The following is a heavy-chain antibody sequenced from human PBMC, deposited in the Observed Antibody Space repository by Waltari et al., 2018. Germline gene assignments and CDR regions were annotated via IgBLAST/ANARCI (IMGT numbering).Heavy chain of an antibody. V-gene: IGHV5-51*01. J-gene: IGHJ6*02. CDR1: GYSFTSYW. D-gene: IGHD3-10*01. CDR3: ARHFVTGSYGSGSYYNTNYGMDV. CDR2: IYPGDVDA. Sequence: EVQLVQSGAEVKKPGESLKISCKGSGYSFTSYWIGWVRQMPGKGLEWMGIIYPGDVDARYSPPFQGQVTISADNSTSTAYLQWSSLTASDTAMYYCARHFVTGSYGSGSYYNTNYGMDVWGQGTTVTVSS.